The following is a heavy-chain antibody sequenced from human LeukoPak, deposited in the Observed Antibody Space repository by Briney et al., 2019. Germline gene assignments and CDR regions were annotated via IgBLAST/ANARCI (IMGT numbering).Heavy chain of an antibody. D-gene: IGHD6-13*01. CDR1: GGTFSSYA. Sequence: GASVKVSCKASGGTFSSYAISWVRQAPGQGLEWMGGIIPILGIANYAQKFQGRVTITADKSTSTAYMELSSLRSEDTAVYYCARDLVEGAAAVFDYWGQGTLVTVSS. J-gene: IGHJ4*02. CDR3: ARDLVEGAAAVFDY. CDR2: IIPILGIA. V-gene: IGHV1-69*10.